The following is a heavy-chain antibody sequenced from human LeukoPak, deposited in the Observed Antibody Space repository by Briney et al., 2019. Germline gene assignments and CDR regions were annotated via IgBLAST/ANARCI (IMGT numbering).Heavy chain of an antibody. CDR3: ATSSSLDGYNCFDY. Sequence: ETGGSLRLSCAASGFSFSSYWMHWVRQAPGKGLVWVSRINSDGSSTNYADSVKGRFTISRDNVQNTLYLQMNSLRVEDTAVYYCATSSSLDGYNCFDYWGQGTLVAVSS. D-gene: IGHD5-24*01. CDR2: INSDGSST. V-gene: IGHV3-74*01. J-gene: IGHJ4*02. CDR1: GFSFSSYW.